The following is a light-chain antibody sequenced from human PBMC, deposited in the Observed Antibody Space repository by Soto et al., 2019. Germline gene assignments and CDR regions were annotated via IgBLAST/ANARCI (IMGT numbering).Light chain of an antibody. Sequence: DIQMTQSPSTLSASVGDRVTITCRASQSISSWLAWYQQKPGKAPKLLIYKASSLESGVPPGFSGSGSGTEFTLTISSLQPDDFATYYCQQYNSYPWTFGQGTKVEIK. CDR3: QQYNSYPWT. J-gene: IGKJ1*01. CDR2: KAS. V-gene: IGKV1-5*03. CDR1: QSISSW.